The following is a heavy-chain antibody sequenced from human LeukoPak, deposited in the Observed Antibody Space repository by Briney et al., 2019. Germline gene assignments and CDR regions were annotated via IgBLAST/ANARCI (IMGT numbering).Heavy chain of an antibody. CDR2: IYPGDSDI. CDR1: GYSFTTYW. D-gene: IGHD1-26*01. Sequence: GESLKISCQGSGYSFTTYWIGWVRQMPGKGLEWMGTIYPGDSDIRYSPSFQGQVTISADKSISTAYLQWSSLKASDTAMYYCARRRGLDLDYWGQGTLVTVSS. J-gene: IGHJ4*02. V-gene: IGHV5-51*01. CDR3: ARRRGLDLDY.